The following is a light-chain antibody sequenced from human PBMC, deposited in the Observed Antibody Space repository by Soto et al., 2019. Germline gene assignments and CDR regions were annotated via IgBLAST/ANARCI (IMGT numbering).Light chain of an antibody. Sequence: EIVLTQSPGTLSLSPGERATLSCRASQSVSTSYLAWYQQKPGQAPRQLIYGASSRATGIPDRFSGSGSGTDFTLTITGLEPEDFAVYYWQHYRTSFGGGTRVEIK. CDR2: GAS. V-gene: IGKV3-20*01. CDR3: QHYRTS. J-gene: IGKJ4*01. CDR1: QSVSTSY.